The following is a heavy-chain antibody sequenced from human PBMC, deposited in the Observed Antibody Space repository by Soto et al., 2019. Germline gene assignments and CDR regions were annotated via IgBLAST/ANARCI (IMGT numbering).Heavy chain of an antibody. D-gene: IGHD1-1*01. CDR3: ARRAETNGWNGFGAXKYYFDF. CDR2: MNPNTGNS. CDR1: GYTFTSYG. V-gene: IGHV1-8*01. J-gene: IGHJ4*02. Sequence: ASVKVSCKASGYTFTSYGIYWVRQATGQGLEWMGWMNPNTGNSGYAQKFQGRVTMTSDTSISTAHMELSSLRSEDTAVYYCARRAETNGWNGFGAXKYYFDFWGQGTLVTVSS.